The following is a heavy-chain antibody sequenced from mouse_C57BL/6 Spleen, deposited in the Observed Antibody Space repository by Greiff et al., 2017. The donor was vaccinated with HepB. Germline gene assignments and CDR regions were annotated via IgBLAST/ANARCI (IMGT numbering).Heavy chain of an antibody. Sequence: VQLKQSGPELVKPGASVKISCKASGYTFTDYYMNWVKQSHGKSLEWIGDINPNNGGTSYNQKFKGKATLTVDKSSSTAYMELRSLTSEDSAVYYCAREGGNYVYWYFDVWGTGTTVTVSS. V-gene: IGHV1-26*01. CDR1: GYTFTDYY. CDR2: INPNNGGT. J-gene: IGHJ1*03. D-gene: IGHD2-1*01. CDR3: AREGGNYVYWYFDV.